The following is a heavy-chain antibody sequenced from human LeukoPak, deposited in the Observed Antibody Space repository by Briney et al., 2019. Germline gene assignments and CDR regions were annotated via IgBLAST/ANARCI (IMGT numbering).Heavy chain of an antibody. D-gene: IGHD1-26*01. V-gene: IGHV4-4*07. Sequence: SETLSLTCTVSGASISSYYWDWIRQPAGKGLEGIGRIYPSGNNVYTRSLTCRVTMSLATSKNQFSLKLSYVTAADTAVYYCARDRGSGSNLGYNWFDPWGQGTLVTVSS. CDR1: GASISSYY. J-gene: IGHJ5*02. CDR2: IYPSGNN. CDR3: ARDRGSGSNLGYNWFDP.